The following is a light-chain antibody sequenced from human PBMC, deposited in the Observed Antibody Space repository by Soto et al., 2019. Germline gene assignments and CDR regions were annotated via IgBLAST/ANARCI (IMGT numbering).Light chain of an antibody. V-gene: IGLV2-14*01. J-gene: IGLJ2*01. Sequence: QSALTQPASVSGSPGQSITISCTGTSSDVGGYNYVSWYQQHPGKDPKLMIYDVSNRPSGVSNRFSGSKSGNTASLTISGLQAEDEADYYCSSYTSSSTQVFGGGTKLTVL. CDR1: SSDVGGYNY. CDR2: DVS. CDR3: SSYTSSSTQV.